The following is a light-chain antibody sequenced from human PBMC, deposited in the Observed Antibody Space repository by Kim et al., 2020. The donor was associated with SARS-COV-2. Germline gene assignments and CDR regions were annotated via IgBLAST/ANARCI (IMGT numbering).Light chain of an antibody. CDR2: DAS. V-gene: IGKV1-13*02. J-gene: IGKJ5*01. CDR1: QGFSRA. Sequence: ASVGDRVTITCRARQGFSRALAWYQQKPGKAPKLLIYDASSLESGAPSRFSGSESGTDVTLTISSLQPEDFATYYCQQLNTYPIAFGQGTRLEIK. CDR3: QQLNTYPIA.